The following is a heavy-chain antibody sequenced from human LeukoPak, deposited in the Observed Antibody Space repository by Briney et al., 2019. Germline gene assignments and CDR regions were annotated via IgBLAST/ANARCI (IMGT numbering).Heavy chain of an antibody. D-gene: IGHD3-10*01. CDR3: TRLSEMIRGPQVIYYFDY. CDR1: GFSFTTYG. CDR2: IKRDGSEK. V-gene: IGHV3-7*01. J-gene: IGHJ4*02. Sequence: PGGSLRLSCAASGFSFTTYGMSWVRQAPGKELEWVANIKRDGSEKYYVDSVKGRFTISRDNAKHSLYLQMNSLRAEDTAVYFCTRLSEMIRGPQVIYYFDYWGQGTLVTVSA.